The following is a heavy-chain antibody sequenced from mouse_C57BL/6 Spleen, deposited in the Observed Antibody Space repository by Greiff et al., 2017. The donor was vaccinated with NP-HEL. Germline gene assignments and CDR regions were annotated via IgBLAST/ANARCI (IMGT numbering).Heavy chain of an antibody. D-gene: IGHD1-1*01. J-gene: IGHJ3*01. CDR3: TTHGSSQAWFAY. CDR2: IDPENGDT. CDR1: GFNIKDDY. Sequence: EVQLQQSGAELVRPGASVKLSCTASGFNIKDDYMHWVKQRPEQGLEWIGWIDPENGDTEYASKFQGKATITADTSSNTAYLQLSSLTSEDTAVYYCTTHGSSQAWFAYWGQGTLVTVSA. V-gene: IGHV14-4*01.